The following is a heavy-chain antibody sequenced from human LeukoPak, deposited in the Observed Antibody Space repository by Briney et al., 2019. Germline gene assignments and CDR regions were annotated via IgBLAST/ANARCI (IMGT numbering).Heavy chain of an antibody. CDR3: ARVASGDYVDY. CDR2: IKEDGSEK. J-gene: IGHJ4*02. D-gene: IGHD2-8*02. CDR1: GFTSSNYW. Sequence: GGSLRLSCAASGFTSSNYWMSWVRRAPGKGLEWVANIKEDGSEKYHVDSVKGRFTISRDNAKNSLYLQMNSLTVEDTAVYHCARVASGDYVDYWGQGTLVTVSS. V-gene: IGHV3-7*01.